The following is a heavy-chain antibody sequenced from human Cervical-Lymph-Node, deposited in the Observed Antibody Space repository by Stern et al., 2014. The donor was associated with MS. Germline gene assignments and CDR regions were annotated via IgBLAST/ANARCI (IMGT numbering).Heavy chain of an antibody. CDR2: SSSNGSTI. V-gene: IGHV3-11*01. CDR3: AIGLPSF. J-gene: IGHJ4*02. D-gene: IGHD1-26*01. CDR1: GFNFSASY. Sequence: VQLVESGGDLVKPGGSLRLSCAASGFNFSASYLNWIRQAPGKGLEWLSYSSSNGSTIYYADSVKGRFIISSDNAKQSLYLQMNSLRAEDTAVYYCAIGLPSFWGQGTLVTVSP.